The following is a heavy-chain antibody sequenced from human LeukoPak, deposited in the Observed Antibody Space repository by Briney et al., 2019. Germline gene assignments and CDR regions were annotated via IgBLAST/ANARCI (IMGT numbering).Heavy chain of an antibody. CDR1: GYTFTGYY. V-gene: IGHV1-2*02. CDR3: ARGGLVVVVPAAPFDY. J-gene: IGHJ4*02. Sequence: ASVKVSCKASGYTFTGYYMHWVRQAPGQGLEWMGWINPNSGGTNYAQKFQGRVTMTRDTSISTAYMELSRLRSDDTAVYYCARGGLVVVVPAAPFDYWGQGTLVTVSS. CDR2: INPNSGGT. D-gene: IGHD2-2*01.